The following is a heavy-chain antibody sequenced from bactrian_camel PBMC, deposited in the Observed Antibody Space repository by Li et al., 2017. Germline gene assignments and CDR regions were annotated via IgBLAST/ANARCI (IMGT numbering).Heavy chain of an antibody. J-gene: IGHJ4*01. Sequence: QLVESGGGLVQPGESLTLSCAASGYFTTYCLGWYRQAPGKEREGVAQSTDAGGTMYADSVKGRFTISRDISKKPLYLYLQMNDLKPEDNARYYCAAKPWPCSLSLAEADYRYWGQGTQVTVS. CDR2: STDAGGT. CDR3: AAKPWPCSLSLAEADYRY. D-gene: IGHD1*01. V-gene: IGHV3S53*01. CDR1: GYFTTYC.